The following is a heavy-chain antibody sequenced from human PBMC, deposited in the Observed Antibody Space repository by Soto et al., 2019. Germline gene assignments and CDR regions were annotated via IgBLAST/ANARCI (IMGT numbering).Heavy chain of an antibody. Sequence: SETLSLTCTVSGGSISSYYWSWIRQPPGKGLEWIGYIYYSGSTNYNPSLKSRVTISVDTSKNQFSLKLSSVTAADTAVYYCARGTTERSYYYYGMDVWGQGTTVTVSS. D-gene: IGHD1-1*01. CDR1: GGSISSYY. J-gene: IGHJ6*02. V-gene: IGHV4-59*01. CDR3: ARGTTERSYYYYGMDV. CDR2: IYYSGST.